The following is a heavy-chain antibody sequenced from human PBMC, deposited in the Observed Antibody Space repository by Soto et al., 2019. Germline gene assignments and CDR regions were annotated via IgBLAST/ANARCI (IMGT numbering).Heavy chain of an antibody. Sequence: QAQLVESGGGVVQPGGSLRLSCVASGFSLYSYVIHWVRQTPGKGLEWVAVISIDGTRTYYADSVKGRFTVSRDNSKNTQYLQMFGLTIEDTAMYYCVRDLGGSDLDPWGQGTLVTVSS. D-gene: IGHD6-19*01. J-gene: IGHJ5*02. CDR3: VRDLGGSDLDP. CDR2: ISIDGTRT. CDR1: GFSLYSYV. V-gene: IGHV3-30*01.